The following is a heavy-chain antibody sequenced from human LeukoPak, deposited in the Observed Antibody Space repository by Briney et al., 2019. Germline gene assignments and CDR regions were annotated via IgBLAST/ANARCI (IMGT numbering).Heavy chain of an antibody. Sequence: PGGSLRLSCAASGFTFSRYSMSWVRQAPGKGLQWVSTISGSGTTIYYADSVKGRFTISRDNSKNTIYLQINSLRAEDTAVYYCANDSGGTYFYYYYYMDVWGKGTTVTVSS. CDR2: ISGSGTTI. D-gene: IGHD1-26*01. CDR3: ANDSGGTYFYYYYYMDV. CDR1: GFTFSRYS. V-gene: IGHV3-23*01. J-gene: IGHJ6*03.